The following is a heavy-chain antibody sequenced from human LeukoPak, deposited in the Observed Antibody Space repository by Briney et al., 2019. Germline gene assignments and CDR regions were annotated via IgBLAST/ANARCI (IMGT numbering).Heavy chain of an antibody. J-gene: IGHJ3*02. CDR3: ARGPKYDILTGFAFDI. Sequence: PGGSLRLSCAASGFTFDDYGMSWVRQAPGKGLEWVSGINWNGGSTGYADSVKGRFTISRDNAKNSQYLQMNSLRAEDTALYYCARGPKYDILTGFAFDIWGQGTMVTVPS. D-gene: IGHD3-9*01. CDR2: INWNGGST. CDR1: GFTFDDYG. V-gene: IGHV3-20*04.